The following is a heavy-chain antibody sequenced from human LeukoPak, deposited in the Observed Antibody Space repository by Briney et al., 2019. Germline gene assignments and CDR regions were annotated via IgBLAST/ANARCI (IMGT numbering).Heavy chain of an antibody. CDR3: TTWIQLWLRDIDY. Sequence: PGGSLRLSCAASGFTFSNAWMSWVRQAPGKGLEWVGRIKSKTDGGTTDYAAPVKGRFTISRDDSKNTLYLQMNSLKTEDTAVYYCTTWIQLWLRDIDYWGQGTLVTVSS. D-gene: IGHD5-18*01. CDR1: GFTFSNAW. CDR2: IKSKTDGGTT. V-gene: IGHV3-15*01. J-gene: IGHJ4*02.